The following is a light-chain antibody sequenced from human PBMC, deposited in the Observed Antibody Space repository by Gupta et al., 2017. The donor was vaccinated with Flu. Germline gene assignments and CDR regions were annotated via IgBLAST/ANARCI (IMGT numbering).Light chain of an antibody. CDR2: NNN. CDR1: SSDIGSNT. V-gene: IGLV1-44*01. Sequence: HSVLTPPPSASATPGQSVTISCSGSSSDIGSNTVNWYQHLPGAAPKLLIYNNNQRPSGVPDRFSGSKSGTSASLAISGLQSEDEADYYCATWDDGLNGLVFGGGTELTVL. CDR3: ATWDDGLNGLV. J-gene: IGLJ2*01.